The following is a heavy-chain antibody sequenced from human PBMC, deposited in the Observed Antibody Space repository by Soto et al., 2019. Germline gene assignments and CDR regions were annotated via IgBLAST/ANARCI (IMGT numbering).Heavy chain of an antibody. CDR1: GGSISSYY. Sequence: SETLSLTCTVSGGSISSYYWSWIRQPPGKGLEWIGYIYYSGSTNYNPSLKSRVTISVDTSKNQFSLKLSSVTAADTAVYYRARDEGPYCGGDCYTPRYYYYGMDVWGQGTTVTVSS. J-gene: IGHJ6*02. CDR3: ARDEGPYCGGDCYTPRYYYYGMDV. D-gene: IGHD2-21*02. CDR2: IYYSGST. V-gene: IGHV4-59*01.